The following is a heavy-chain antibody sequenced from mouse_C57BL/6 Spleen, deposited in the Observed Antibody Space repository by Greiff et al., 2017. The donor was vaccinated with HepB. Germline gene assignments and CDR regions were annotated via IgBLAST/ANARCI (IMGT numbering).Heavy chain of an antibody. CDR2: IDPSDSYT. J-gene: IGHJ3*01. D-gene: IGHD2-3*01. V-gene: IGHV1-50*01. CDR3: ARGIYDGTLFAY. Sequence: QVQLQQPGAELVKPGASVKLSCKASGYTFTSYWMQWVKQRPGQGLEWIGEIDPSDSYTNYNQKFKGKATLTVDTSSSTAYMQLSSLTSEDSAVYYCARGIYDGTLFAYWGQGTLVTVSA. CDR1: GYTFTSYW.